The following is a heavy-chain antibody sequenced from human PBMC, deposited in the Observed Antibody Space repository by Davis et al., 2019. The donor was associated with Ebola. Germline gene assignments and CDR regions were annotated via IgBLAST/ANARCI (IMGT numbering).Heavy chain of an antibody. CDR3: VKDFEPGEVSFGMFDY. CDR1: GFTFDAFA. J-gene: IGHJ4*02. CDR2: ISWNSGAI. Sequence: PGGSLRLSCAASGFTFDAFAMHWVRQAPGKGLEWVSGISWNSGAIHYADSVKGRFIISRDNAENSLYLQMNSLRPEDTALYYCVKDFEPGEVSFGMFDYWGQGTLVSVSS. D-gene: IGHD3-16*02. V-gene: IGHV3-9*01.